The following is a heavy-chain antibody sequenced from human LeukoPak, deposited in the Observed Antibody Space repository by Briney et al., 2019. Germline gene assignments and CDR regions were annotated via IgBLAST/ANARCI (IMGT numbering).Heavy chain of an antibody. CDR1: GYTFSDSY. CDR3: ATRGDYCGTTSCYAF. CDR2: INPNNGGT. D-gene: IGHD2-2*01. V-gene: IGHV1-2*02. Sequence: SVKVSCKASGYTFSDSYMHWVRQTPGQGLEWVGWINPNNGGTNYAQKFQGRVTMTRDTSSSTAYMELSRLRSDDTAVYHCATRGDYCGTTSCYAFWGQGTLVTVSS. J-gene: IGHJ4*02.